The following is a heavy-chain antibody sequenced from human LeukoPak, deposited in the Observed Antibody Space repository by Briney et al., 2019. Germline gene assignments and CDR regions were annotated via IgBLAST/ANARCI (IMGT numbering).Heavy chain of an antibody. CDR3: AREREGQQLATYYFDY. CDR2: IYYSGST. D-gene: IGHD6-13*01. V-gene: IGHV4-59*01. CDR1: GGSISSYY. J-gene: IGHJ4*02. Sequence: PSETLSLTCTVSGGSISSYYWSWIRQPPGKGLEWIGYIYYSGSTNYNPSLKSRVTISVDTSKNQFSQKLSSVTAADTAVYYCAREREGQQLATYYFDYWGQGTLVTLST.